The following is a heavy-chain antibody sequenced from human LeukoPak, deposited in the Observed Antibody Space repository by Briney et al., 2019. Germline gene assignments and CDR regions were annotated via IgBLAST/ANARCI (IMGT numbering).Heavy chain of an antibody. J-gene: IGHJ1*01. D-gene: IGHD4-17*01. Sequence: PSGTLSPTCAVSGGSITTSGWWGWVRQPPGKGLEWIGEIFHSGSTNYNPSLKSRVTISVDKSKNQFSLRLNSVTAADTAVYYCARGQSPVTTTVSYFQHWGQGRLVTVSS. V-gene: IGHV4-4*02. CDR1: GGSITTSGW. CDR2: IFHSGST. CDR3: ARGQSPVTTTVSYFQH.